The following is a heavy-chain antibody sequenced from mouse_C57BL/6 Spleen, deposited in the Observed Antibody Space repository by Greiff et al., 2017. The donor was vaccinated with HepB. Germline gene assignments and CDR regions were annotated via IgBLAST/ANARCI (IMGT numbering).Heavy chain of an antibody. CDR3: ARYRANWDEGGFDY. CDR1: GFTFTDYY. CDR2: IRNKANGYTT. J-gene: IGHJ2*01. V-gene: IGHV7-3*01. D-gene: IGHD4-1*01. Sequence: EVQWVESGGGLVQPGGSLSLSCAASGFTFTDYYMSWVRQPPGKALEWLGFIRNKANGYTTEYSASVKGRFTISRDNSQSILYLQMNALRAEDSATYYCARYRANWDEGGFDYWGQGTTLTVSS.